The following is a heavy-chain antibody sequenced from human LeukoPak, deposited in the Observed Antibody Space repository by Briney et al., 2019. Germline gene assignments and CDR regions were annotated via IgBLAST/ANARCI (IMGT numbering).Heavy chain of an antibody. D-gene: IGHD3-10*01. CDR3: AKSRGFGENLFDY. J-gene: IGHJ4*02. CDR2: INPNSGGT. CDR1: GYTFTGYY. V-gene: IGHV1-2*02. Sequence: ASVKVSCKASGYTFTGYYMHWVRQAPGQGLEWMGWINPNSGGTNYAQKFQGRVTMTRDTSISTAYMELSRLRSDDTAVYYCAKSRGFGENLFDYWGQGTLVTVSS.